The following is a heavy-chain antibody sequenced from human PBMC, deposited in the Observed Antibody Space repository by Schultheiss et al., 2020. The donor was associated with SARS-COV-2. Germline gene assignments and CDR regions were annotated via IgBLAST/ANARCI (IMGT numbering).Heavy chain of an antibody. D-gene: IGHD3-22*01. CDR2: ISSSSSYT. CDR3: ARDLDYYDSSGLGY. J-gene: IGHJ4*02. V-gene: IGHV3-11*06. CDR1: GFTFSDYY. Sequence: GGSLRLSCAASGFTFSDYYMSWIRQAPGKGLEWVSYISSSSSYTNYADSVKGRFTISRDNVKNSLYLQMNSLRAEDTAVYYCARDLDYYDSSGLGYWGQGTLVTVSS.